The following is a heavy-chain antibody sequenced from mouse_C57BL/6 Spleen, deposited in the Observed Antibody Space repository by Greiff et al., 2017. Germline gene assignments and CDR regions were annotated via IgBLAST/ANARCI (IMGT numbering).Heavy chain of an antibody. V-gene: IGHV1-22*01. CDR1: GYTFTDYN. Sequence: VQLQQSGPELVKPGASVKMSCKASGYTFTDYNMHWVKQSHGKSLEWIGYINPNNGGTSYNQKFKGKATLTVNKSSSTAHMELRSLTSEDSAVYYCAPFYYYAMDYWGQGTSVTVSS. J-gene: IGHJ4*01. CDR3: APFYYYAMDY. CDR2: INPNNGGT.